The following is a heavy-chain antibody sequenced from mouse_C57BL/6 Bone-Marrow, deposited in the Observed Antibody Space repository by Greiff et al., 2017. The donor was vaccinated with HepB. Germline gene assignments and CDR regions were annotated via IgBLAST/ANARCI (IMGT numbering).Heavy chain of an antibody. V-gene: IGHV1-26*01. CDR1: GYTFTDYY. D-gene: IGHD2-12*01. CDR2: IHPNNGGT. J-gene: IGHJ4*01. Sequence: EVKLQQSGPELVKPGASVKISCKASGYTFTDYYMHWVKQSHGKSLEWIGDIHPNNGGTSYNQKFKGKATVTVDKSSSTAYMQRRSLTSEDSAVYYCARRNYKGAMDYWGQGTTVTVSS. CDR3: ARRNYKGAMDY.